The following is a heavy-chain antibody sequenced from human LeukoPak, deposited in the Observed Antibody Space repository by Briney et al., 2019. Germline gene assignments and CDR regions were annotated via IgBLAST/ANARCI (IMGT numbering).Heavy chain of an antibody. Sequence: GGSLRLSCAASGFSFDDYAMHWVRQAPGKGLEWVSVISGDGGSTNYADSVKGRFTISRDNSRNSLYLQMNSLRTEDTALYYCAKEGLWFGELIGSTWYSGFDYWGQGTLVTVSS. CDR1: GFSFDDYA. CDR2: ISGDGGST. D-gene: IGHD3-10*01. V-gene: IGHV3-43*02. J-gene: IGHJ4*02. CDR3: AKEGLWFGELIGSTWYSGFDY.